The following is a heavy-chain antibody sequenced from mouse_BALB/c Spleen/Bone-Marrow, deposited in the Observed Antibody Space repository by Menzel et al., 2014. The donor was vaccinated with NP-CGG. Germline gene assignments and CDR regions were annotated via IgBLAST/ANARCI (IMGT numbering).Heavy chain of an antibody. J-gene: IGHJ3*01. CDR3: ASYYYGSSLYAY. D-gene: IGHD1-1*01. V-gene: IGHV14-3*02. CDR1: GFNIKDTY. CDR2: IDPANGNT. Sequence: VQLQQSGAELVKPGASVKLSCTASGFNIKDTYMHWVKQRSEQGLEWIGRIDPANGNTKYDPKFQGKATITADTSSNTAYLQLSSLTSEDTAVYYCASYYYGSSLYAYWGQGSPVSVPA.